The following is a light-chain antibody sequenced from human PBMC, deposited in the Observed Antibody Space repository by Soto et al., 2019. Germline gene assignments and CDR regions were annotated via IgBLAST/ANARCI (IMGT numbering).Light chain of an antibody. CDR3: SSYRYGATLV. J-gene: IGLJ2*01. V-gene: IGLV2-14*01. CDR1: SSDVGGYKH. Sequence: QSALTQPASVSRSPGQSITISCTGTSSDVGGYKHVAWYQQHPGKAPKLMIFEVSNRPSGVSNRFSASKSGNTASLTISGLKAEDEADYFCSSYRYGATLVFGGGTKLTVL. CDR2: EVS.